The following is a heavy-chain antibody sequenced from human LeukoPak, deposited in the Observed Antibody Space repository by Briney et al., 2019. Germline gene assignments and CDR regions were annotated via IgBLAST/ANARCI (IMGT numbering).Heavy chain of an antibody. D-gene: IGHD2-8*01. Sequence: GSLRLSCAASGFTFSSYEMNWVRQAPGKGLEWASYISSSGSTIYYADSVKGRFTISRDNAKNSLYLQMNSLRAEDTAVYYCAREPYATLAYYFDYWGQGTLVTVSS. CDR1: GFTFSSYE. J-gene: IGHJ4*02. CDR2: ISSSGSTI. V-gene: IGHV3-48*03. CDR3: AREPYATLAYYFDY.